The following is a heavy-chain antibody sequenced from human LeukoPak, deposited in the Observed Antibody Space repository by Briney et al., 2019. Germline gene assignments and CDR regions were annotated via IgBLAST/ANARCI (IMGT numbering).Heavy chain of an antibody. J-gene: IGHJ4*02. CDR2: MNSGGET. V-gene: IGHV3-53*01. CDR3: ARGGSMVRGVL. D-gene: IGHD3-10*01. Sequence: GGSLRLSCVVSGFTVSSDLMNWVRQAPGKGLEWVSAMNSGGETYYADSVRGRFIISRDKSRNALYLQMNSLRVDDTAVYYCARGGSMVRGVLWGQGTLVTVSS. CDR1: GFTVSSDL.